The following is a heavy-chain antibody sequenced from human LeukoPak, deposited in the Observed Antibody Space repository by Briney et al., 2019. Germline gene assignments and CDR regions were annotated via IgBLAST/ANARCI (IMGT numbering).Heavy chain of an antibody. Sequence: PGGSLRLSCAASGFTFSSYWRHWVRQAPGKGLVWVSRINSDGSSTSYADSVKGRFTISRDNAKNTLYLQMNSLRAEDTAVYYCARSSPSYHFDYWGQGNLVTVSS. D-gene: IGHD1-26*01. CDR3: ARSSPSYHFDY. J-gene: IGHJ4*02. CDR2: INSDGSST. V-gene: IGHV3-74*01. CDR1: GFTFSSYW.